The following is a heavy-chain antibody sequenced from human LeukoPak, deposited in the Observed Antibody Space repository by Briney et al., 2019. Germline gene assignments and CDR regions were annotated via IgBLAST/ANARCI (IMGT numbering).Heavy chain of an antibody. V-gene: IGHV3-74*01. CDR1: GFAFNKYW. CDR2: ISGDGSTT. Sequence: GGSLRLSCAASGFAFNKYWMHWVRQAPGKGLVWVSRISGDGSTTSYADSVKGGFTISRDNAKNTLYLQMSSLRAEDTAVYYCATGNYYDSRGYYTFGHWGQGTLVTVSS. J-gene: IGHJ4*02. CDR3: ATGNYYDSRGYYTFGH. D-gene: IGHD3-22*01.